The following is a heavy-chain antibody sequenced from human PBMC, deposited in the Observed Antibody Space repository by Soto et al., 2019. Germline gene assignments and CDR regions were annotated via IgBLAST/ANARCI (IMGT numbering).Heavy chain of an antibody. V-gene: IGHV4-30-2*01. CDR2: IYHSVST. Sequence: PSETLSLTRAVSGGSISSGGYSWSWILHPPGKGLEWIGYIYHSVSTYYNPSLKSRVTISVDRSKNQFSLKLSSVTAADTAVYYCARYDFWSGRKSYWCDQWGEQTLVTASS. J-gene: IGHJ5*02. CDR3: ARYDFWSGRKSYWCDQ. D-gene: IGHD3-3*01. CDR1: GGSISSGGYS.